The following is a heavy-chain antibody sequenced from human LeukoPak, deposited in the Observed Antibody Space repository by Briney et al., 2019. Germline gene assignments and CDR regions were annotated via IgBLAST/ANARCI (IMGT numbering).Heavy chain of an antibody. CDR1: GFTFSFSG. J-gene: IGHJ4*02. D-gene: IGHD6-13*01. CDR2: IPDDGSTK. Sequence: PGGYLSLYCAATGFTFSFSGMHWVRQAPANRLKWLAFIPDDGSTKYFADSVKGRFTISRDNSKNTLFLQMNSLRTEDTAVYYCAKDRSTTWSCDYWGQGTRVTVSS. CDR3: AKDRSTTWSCDY. V-gene: IGHV3-30*02.